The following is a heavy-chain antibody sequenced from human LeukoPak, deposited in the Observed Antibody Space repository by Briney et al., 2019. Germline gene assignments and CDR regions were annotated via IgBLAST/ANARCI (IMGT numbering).Heavy chain of an antibody. V-gene: IGHV3-66*01. Sequence: GGSLRLSCAASGFTVSSNYMSWVRQAPGKGLEWVSVIYSGGSTYYADSVKGRFTISRDNSKNTLYLQMNSLRAEDTAVYYCARLKQWLVRGAVGFDYWGQGTLVTVSS. D-gene: IGHD6-19*01. J-gene: IGHJ4*02. CDR1: GFTVSSNY. CDR3: ARLKQWLVRGAVGFDY. CDR2: IYSGGST.